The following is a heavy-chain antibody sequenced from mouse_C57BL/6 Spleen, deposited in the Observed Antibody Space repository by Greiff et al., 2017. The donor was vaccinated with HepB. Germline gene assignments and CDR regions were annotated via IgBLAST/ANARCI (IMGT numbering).Heavy chain of an antibody. V-gene: IGHV1-54*01. D-gene: IGHD4-1*01. CDR2: INPGSGGT. Sequence: QVQLQQSGAELVRPGTSVKVSCKASGYAFTNYLIEWVKQRPGQGLEWIGVINPGSGGTNYNEKFKGKATLTADKSSSTAYMQLSSLTSEDSAVYFCAGGELGPFDYWGQGTTLTVSS. J-gene: IGHJ2*01. CDR1: GYAFTNYL. CDR3: AGGELGPFDY.